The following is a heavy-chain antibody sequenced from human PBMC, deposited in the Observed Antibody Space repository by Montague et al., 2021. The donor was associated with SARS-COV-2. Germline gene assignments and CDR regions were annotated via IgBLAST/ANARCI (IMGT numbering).Heavy chain of an antibody. CDR1: GGSISSSSYY. V-gene: IGHV4-39*01. Sequence: SETLSLTCTVSGGSISSSSYYWGWIRQPPGKGLEWIGSIYYSGSTYYNPSLKSRVTISVDTPKNQFSPKLSSVTAADTAVYYCARHSGRDTIFGVVIIPDAFDIWGQGTMVTASS. J-gene: IGHJ3*02. CDR3: ARHSGRDTIFGVVIIPDAFDI. D-gene: IGHD3-3*01. CDR2: IYYSGST.